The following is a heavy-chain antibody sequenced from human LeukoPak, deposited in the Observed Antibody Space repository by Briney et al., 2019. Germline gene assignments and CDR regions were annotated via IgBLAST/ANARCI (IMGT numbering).Heavy chain of an antibody. CDR1: VFTPSGYT. CDR2: ISIISRYI. Sequence: GSLRLSCAASVFTPSGYTMNCVSQGPGRRHECVSSISIISRYIYYADSLKGRFTISRDNDENSLYLQMNSLRAEDAAVYYCARDYRGGSTGYFDYWGQGTLVTVSS. J-gene: IGHJ4*02. V-gene: IGHV3-21*01. CDR3: ARDYRGGSTGYFDY. D-gene: IGHD5-24*01.